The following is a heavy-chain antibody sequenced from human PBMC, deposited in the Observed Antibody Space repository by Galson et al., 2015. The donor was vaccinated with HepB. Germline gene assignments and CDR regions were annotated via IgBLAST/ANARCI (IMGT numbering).Heavy chain of an antibody. CDR3: ARAPLWGSYWYFDL. D-gene: IGHD7-27*01. J-gene: IGHJ2*01. V-gene: IGHV3-74*01. CDR1: GFTFSSYW. Sequence: SLRLSCAASGFTFSSYWMHWVRQAPGKGLVWVSRINSDGSSTSYADSVKGRFTISRDNAKNTLYLQMNSLRAEDTAVYYCARAPLWGSYWYFDLWGRGTLVTVSS. CDR2: INSDGSST.